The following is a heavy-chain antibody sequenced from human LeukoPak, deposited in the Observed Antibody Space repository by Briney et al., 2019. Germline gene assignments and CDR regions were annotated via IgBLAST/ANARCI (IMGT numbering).Heavy chain of an antibody. CDR1: GFTFSSYG. D-gene: IGHD3-10*01. CDR2: ISYDGSNK. V-gene: IGHV3-30*18. Sequence: PGGSLRLSCAAYGFTFSSYGMRWVRQAPGKGLEWVAVISYDGSNKYYADSVKGRFTISRDNSKNTLYLQMNSLRAEDTAVYYCAKDFGSGSYTPPNWFDPWGQGTLVTVSS. CDR3: AKDFGSGSYTPPNWFDP. J-gene: IGHJ5*02.